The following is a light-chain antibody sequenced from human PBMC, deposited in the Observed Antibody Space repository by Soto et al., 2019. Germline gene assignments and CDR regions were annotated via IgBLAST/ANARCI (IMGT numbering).Light chain of an antibody. CDR1: QSVSSY. J-gene: IGKJ2*01. V-gene: IGKV3-11*01. CDR2: DAS. CDR3: QQRSNWPYT. Sequence: EIVLTQSPATLSLSPGERATLSCRASQSVSSYLAWYQQKPGQAPRLLIYDASNRATDIPARFSGSGSGTDCTLTISSLEPEDFAVYYFQQRSNWPYTFGQGTKLEIK.